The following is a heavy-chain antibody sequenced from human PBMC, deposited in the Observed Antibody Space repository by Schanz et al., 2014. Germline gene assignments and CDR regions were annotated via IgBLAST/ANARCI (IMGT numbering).Heavy chain of an antibody. CDR3: TRSTLWSYDV. J-gene: IGHJ3*01. CDR1: GGSISSGGYS. V-gene: IGHV4-30-4*07. CDR2: IYYSGST. D-gene: IGHD2-21*01. Sequence: QVQLQESGPGLVKPSQTLSLTCAVSGGSISSGGYSWSWIRQPPGKGLEWIVYIYYSGSTYYNPSLKSRVTISVDKSKNQFSLILTSMTAADTAVYYCTRSTLWSYDVWGRGTMVIVSS.